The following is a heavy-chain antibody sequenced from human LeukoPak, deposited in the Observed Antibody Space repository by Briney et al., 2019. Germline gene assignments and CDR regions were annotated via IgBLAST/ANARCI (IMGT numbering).Heavy chain of an antibody. V-gene: IGHV3-21*01. D-gene: IGHD3-10*01. Sequence: GGCLSLSCAASGFTFSSYCMNWVRRAPGKGLEWVSSISSSSSYIYYADSVKGRFTISRDNAKNSLYLQMNSLRAEDTAVYYCARDQDAAMVRGALLYFHYYYGMDVWGQGTTVTVSS. CDR2: ISSSSSYI. CDR1: GFTFSSYC. J-gene: IGHJ6*02. CDR3: ARDQDAAMVRGALLYFHYYYGMDV.